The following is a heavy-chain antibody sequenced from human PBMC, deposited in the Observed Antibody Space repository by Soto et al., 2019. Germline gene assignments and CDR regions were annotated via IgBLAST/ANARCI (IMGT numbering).Heavy chain of an antibody. Sequence: QVQLQESGPGLVKPSQTLSLTCTVSGGSISSGGYYWSWIRQHPGKGLEWIGYIYYSGSTYYNPSLKSRVTIAVDTSKNQSSLKLSSVTAADTAVYYCARSHSAWLFVDWGQGTLVTVSS. CDR1: GGSISSGGYY. D-gene: IGHD3-22*01. J-gene: IGHJ4*02. V-gene: IGHV4-31*03. CDR3: ARSHSAWLFVD. CDR2: IYYSGST.